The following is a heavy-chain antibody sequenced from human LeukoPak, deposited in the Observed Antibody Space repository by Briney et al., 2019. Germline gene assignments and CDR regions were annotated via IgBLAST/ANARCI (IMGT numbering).Heavy chain of an antibody. CDR2: FDPEDGER. CDR3: ARDLEWELPLDY. CDR1: GYTLTELS. V-gene: IGHV1-24*01. Sequence: ASVKVSCKVSGYTLTELSMHWVRQAPGKGLEWMGGFDPEDGERIYAQKFQGRVTMTEDTSTDTVYMELSSLRSEDTAVYYCARDLEWELPLDYWGQGTLVTVSS. J-gene: IGHJ4*02. D-gene: IGHD1-26*01.